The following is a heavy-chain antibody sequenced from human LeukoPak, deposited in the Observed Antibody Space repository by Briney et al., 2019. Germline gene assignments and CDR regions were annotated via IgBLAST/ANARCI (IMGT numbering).Heavy chain of an antibody. CDR2: IYYSGST. J-gene: IGHJ5*02. D-gene: IGHD3-3*01. CDR3: ARARSAYYDFWSAEGDWFDP. V-gene: IGHV4-39*01. Sequence: SETLSLTCTVSGGSISSSSYYWGWIRQPPGKGLEWIGSIYYSGSTYYDPSLKSRVTISVDTSKNQFSLKLSSVTAADTAVYYCARARSAYYDFWSAEGDWFDPWGQGTLATVSS. CDR1: GGSISSSSYY.